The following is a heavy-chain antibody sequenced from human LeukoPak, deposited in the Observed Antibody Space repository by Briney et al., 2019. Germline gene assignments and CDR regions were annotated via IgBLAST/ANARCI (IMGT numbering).Heavy chain of an antibody. CDR2: ISWNSGSI. CDR1: GFTFDDYA. Sequence: PGGSLRLSCAASGFTFDDYAMHWVRQAPGKGLEWVSGISWNSGSIGYADSVKGRFTISRDNAKNSLYLQMNSLRAEDTALYYCAKDIQWGTTKGYFDYWGQGTLVTVSS. CDR3: AKDIQWGTTKGYFDY. D-gene: IGHD3-16*01. J-gene: IGHJ4*02. V-gene: IGHV3-9*01.